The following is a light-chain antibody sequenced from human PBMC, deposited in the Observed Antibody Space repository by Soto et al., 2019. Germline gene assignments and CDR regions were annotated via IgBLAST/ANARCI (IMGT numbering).Light chain of an antibody. V-gene: IGLV2-14*01. CDR2: EVS. J-gene: IGLJ2*01. CDR3: SSYTSSSTQV. Sequence: QSALTQPASVSGSRGQSITISCTGTSSDVGGYNYVSWYQQHPGKAPKLMIYEVSNRPSGVSNRFSGSKSGNTASLTISGLQAEDEADFYCSSYTSSSTQVFGGGTKVTVL. CDR1: SSDVGGYNY.